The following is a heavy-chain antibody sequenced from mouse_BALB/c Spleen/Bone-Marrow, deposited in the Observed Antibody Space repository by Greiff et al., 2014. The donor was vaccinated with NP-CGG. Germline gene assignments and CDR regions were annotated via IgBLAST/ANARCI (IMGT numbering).Heavy chain of an antibody. V-gene: IGHV14-4*02. Sequence: EVQLQQSGAGLVRSGASVKLSCTASGFNIKDYYMHWVKQRPEQGLEWIGWIDPENGDTEYAPKFQGKATMTADTSSNTAYLQLSSLTSEDTAVYYCNEGYGNYGYWGQGTTLTVSS. D-gene: IGHD2-10*02. CDR1: GFNIKDYY. CDR2: IDPENGDT. J-gene: IGHJ2*01. CDR3: NEGYGNYGY.